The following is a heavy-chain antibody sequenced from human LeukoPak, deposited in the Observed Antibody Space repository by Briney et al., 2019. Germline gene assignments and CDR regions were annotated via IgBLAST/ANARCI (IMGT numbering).Heavy chain of an antibody. CDR3: ARSMVRGPYYYYGMDV. D-gene: IGHD3-10*01. Sequence: ASVKVSCKASGGTFSSYAISWVRQAPGQGLEWMGGIIPIFGTTNYAQKFQGRVTITADESTSTAYMELSCLRSEDTAVYYCARSMVRGPYYYYGMDVWGKGTTVTVSS. CDR1: GGTFSSYA. CDR2: IIPIFGTT. V-gene: IGHV1-69*13. J-gene: IGHJ6*04.